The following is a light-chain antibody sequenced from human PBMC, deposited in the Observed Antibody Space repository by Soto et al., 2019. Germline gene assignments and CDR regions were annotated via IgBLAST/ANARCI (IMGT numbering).Light chain of an antibody. J-gene: IGLJ1*01. CDR2: DVS. CDR1: SSDVGGYSY. V-gene: IGLV2-14*03. CDR3: SSYTTSSTYV. Sequence: QSALTQPASVSGSPGQSITISCTGTSSDVGGYSYISWYQHNPGRAPKLMIYDVSNRPSGVSDRFSGSKSGNTASLTISRLQAEDEADYYCSSYTTSSTYVFESGTKLTVL.